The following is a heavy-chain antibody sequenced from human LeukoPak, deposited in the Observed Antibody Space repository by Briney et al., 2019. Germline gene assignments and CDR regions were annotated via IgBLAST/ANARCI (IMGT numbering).Heavy chain of an antibody. J-gene: IGHJ5*02. CDR3: ARSGYSSSWYQADP. CDR1: GFTFSSYS. Sequence: GGSLRLSCAASGFTFSSYSMNWVRQAPGKGLEWVASISSSSSYIYYADSVKGRFTISRDNAKNSLYLQMNSLRAEDTAVYYCARSGYSSSWYQADPWGQGTLVTVSS. D-gene: IGHD6-13*01. CDR2: ISSSSSYI. V-gene: IGHV3-21*01.